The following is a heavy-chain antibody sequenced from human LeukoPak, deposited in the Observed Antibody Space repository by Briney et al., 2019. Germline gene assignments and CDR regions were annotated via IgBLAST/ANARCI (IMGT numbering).Heavy chain of an antibody. CDR3: ARGGNYYDSSGYYFLDY. CDR1: EYTFTSYY. CDR2: INPSGGST. D-gene: IGHD3-22*01. V-gene: IGHV1-46*01. Sequence: ASVKVSCKASEYTFTSYYMHWVRQAPGQGLEWMGIINPSGGSTSYAQKFQGRVTMTRDMSTSTVYMELSSLRSEDTAVYYCARGGNYYDSSGYYFLDYWGQGTLDTVSS. J-gene: IGHJ4*02.